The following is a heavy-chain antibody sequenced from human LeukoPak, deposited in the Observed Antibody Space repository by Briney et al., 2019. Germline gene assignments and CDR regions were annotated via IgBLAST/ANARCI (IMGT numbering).Heavy chain of an antibody. Sequence: GGSLRLSCGASGFTFSSYEMNWVRQASGKGREGVSYISSSGSTIYYADSVKGRFTISRDNAKNSLYLQMNSLRAEDTAVYYCARFVVVVAENWFDPWGQGTLVTVSS. CDR1: GFTFSSYE. J-gene: IGHJ5*02. CDR3: ARFVVVVAENWFDP. CDR2: ISSSGSTI. D-gene: IGHD2-15*01. V-gene: IGHV3-48*03.